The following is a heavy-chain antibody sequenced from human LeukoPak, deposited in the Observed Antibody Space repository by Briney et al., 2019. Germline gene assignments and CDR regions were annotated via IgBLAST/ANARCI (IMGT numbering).Heavy chain of an antibody. V-gene: IGHV5-51*01. CDR3: ARTVTYQGFFDP. CDR2: IYPGDSDT. J-gene: IGHJ5*02. Sequence: GESLKIPCKGSGYSFTNSWIGWVRQMPGKGREWMGIIYPGDSDTRYSPSFLGQVTISADKSINIAYLQWSSLKASDAAIYYCARTVTYQGFFDPWGQGTLVTVSS. CDR1: GYSFTNSW. D-gene: IGHD4-23*01.